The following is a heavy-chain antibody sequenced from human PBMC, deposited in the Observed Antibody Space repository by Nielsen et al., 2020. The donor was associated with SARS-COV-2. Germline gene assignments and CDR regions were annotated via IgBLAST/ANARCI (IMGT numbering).Heavy chain of an antibody. CDR1: GFAFSTYW. CDR2: IKSKTDGGTT. CDR3: TTSFGKGIFRS. V-gene: IGHV3-15*01. J-gene: IGHJ5*02. D-gene: IGHD3-10*01. Sequence: GESLKISCAASGFAFSTYWLSWVRQAPGKGLEWVGRIKSKTDGGTTDYAAPVKGRFTISRDDSKNTLYLQMNSLKTEDTAVYYCTTSFGKGIFRSWGQGTLVTVSS.